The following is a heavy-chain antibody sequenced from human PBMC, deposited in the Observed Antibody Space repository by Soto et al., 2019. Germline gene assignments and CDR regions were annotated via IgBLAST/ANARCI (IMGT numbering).Heavy chain of an antibody. J-gene: IGHJ3*02. V-gene: IGHV4-61*08. Sequence: XETLSLPCTVSGGSVSSGGYYWSWIRQPPGKGLEWIVYIYYSGSTNYNPSLKSRVTISVDTSKNQFSLKLSSVTAADTAVYYCARDLGQWLVYNAFDIWGQGTMVTVSS. CDR1: GGSVSSGGYY. CDR2: IYYSGST. CDR3: ARDLGQWLVYNAFDI. D-gene: IGHD6-19*01.